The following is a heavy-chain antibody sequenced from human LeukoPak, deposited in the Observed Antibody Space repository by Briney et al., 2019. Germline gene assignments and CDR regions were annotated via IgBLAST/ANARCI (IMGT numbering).Heavy chain of an antibody. CDR3: TTGYSSGWYNEGNY. D-gene: IGHD6-19*01. CDR1: GFTFSRYW. Sequence: GSLRLSCVASGFTFSRYWMSWVRQAPGKGLEWVAKIKQDGSGQYYLDSVKGRFTISRDNAKNSLYLQMNSLRAEGTAVYFCTTGYSSGWYNEGNYWGQGTLVTVSS. CDR2: IKQDGSGQ. J-gene: IGHJ4*02. V-gene: IGHV3-7*01.